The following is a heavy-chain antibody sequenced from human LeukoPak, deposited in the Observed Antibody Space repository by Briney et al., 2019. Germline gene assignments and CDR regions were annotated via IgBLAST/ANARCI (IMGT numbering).Heavy chain of an antibody. Sequence: QPGGSLRLSCAASGFTFSSSAMNWVRQAPGKGLEWVSAISTSGGNTYYADSVKGRFTISRDNSKNTLYLQMNSLRAEDTAVYYCARGRGLRLGELWADYWGQGTLVTVSS. CDR2: ISTSGGNT. CDR1: GFTFSSSA. CDR3: ARGRGLRLGELWADY. D-gene: IGHD3-16*01. V-gene: IGHV3-23*01. J-gene: IGHJ4*02.